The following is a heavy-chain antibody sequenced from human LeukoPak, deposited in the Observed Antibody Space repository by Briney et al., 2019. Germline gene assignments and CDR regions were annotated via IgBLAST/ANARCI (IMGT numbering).Heavy chain of an antibody. D-gene: IGHD3-10*02. J-gene: IGHJ4*02. Sequence: PGGSLRLSCATSRFIFTSYDMHWFRQAPGKGLEWVAFIRYCETETYYADSVKGRFTISRDNSKDTLYLQMNSLRAEDRAVYYCAKTPPRYYVKGSYPDYWGQGTLVIVSS. V-gene: IGHV3-30*02. CDR1: RFIFTSYD. CDR2: IRYCETET. CDR3: AKTPPRYYVKGSYPDY.